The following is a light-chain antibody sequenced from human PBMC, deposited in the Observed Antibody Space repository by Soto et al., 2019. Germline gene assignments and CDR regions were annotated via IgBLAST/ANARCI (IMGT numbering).Light chain of an antibody. CDR2: DVN. CDR1: SSDVGNYNL. V-gene: IGLV2-23*02. J-gene: IGLJ2*01. CDR3: CSYAGSTTFVV. Sequence: QSALTQPASVSGSPGQSITISCTGSSSDVGNYNLVSWYQQHPGKAAKLMIYDVNNRPSGVSIRFSGSKAGNTASLTISGLQAEDEADYYCCSYAGSTTFVVFGGGTKVTVL.